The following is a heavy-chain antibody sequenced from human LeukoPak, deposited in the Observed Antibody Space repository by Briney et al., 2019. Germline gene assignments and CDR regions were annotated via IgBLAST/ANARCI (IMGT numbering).Heavy chain of an antibody. CDR1: GGSISSYY. V-gene: IGHV4-59*01. CDR3: ARGRYSSGWYRPPAFDI. CDR2: IYYSGST. D-gene: IGHD6-19*01. Sequence: SETLSLTCTVSGGSISSYYWSWIRQPPGKGLEWIGYIYYSGSTNYNPSLKSRVTISVDTSKNQFSLKLSSVTAADTAVYYCARGRYSSGWYRPPAFDIWGQGTMVTVSS. J-gene: IGHJ3*02.